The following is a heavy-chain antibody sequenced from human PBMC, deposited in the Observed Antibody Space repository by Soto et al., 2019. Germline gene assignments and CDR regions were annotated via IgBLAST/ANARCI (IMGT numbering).Heavy chain of an antibody. CDR1: SGSIGSGLW. CDR2: IYHSGNT. D-gene: IGHD6-6*01. V-gene: IGHV4-4*02. Sequence: QMQLQESGPGLVKPSGTLSLTCGVSSGSIGSGLWWNWVRQPPGKGLEWIGEIYHSGNTNYNASLKSRVTISVDESKNQFSLKLTSVTAADTAVYLCARAARLSPFDCWGQGILVTVSS. CDR3: ARAARLSPFDC. J-gene: IGHJ4*02.